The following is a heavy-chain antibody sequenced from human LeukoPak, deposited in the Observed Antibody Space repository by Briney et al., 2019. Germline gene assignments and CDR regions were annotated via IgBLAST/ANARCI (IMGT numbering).Heavy chain of an antibody. J-gene: IGHJ3*02. D-gene: IGHD6-13*01. V-gene: IGHV3-9*01. CDR1: GFTFDDYA. Sequence: GRSLRLSCAASGFTFDDYAMHWVRQAPGKGLEWVSGISWNSGSIGYADSVKGRFIISRDNAKNSLYLQMNSLRAEDTALYYCAKDIGGSSSAFDIWGQGTMVTVSS. CDR2: ISWNSGSI. CDR3: AKDIGGSSSAFDI.